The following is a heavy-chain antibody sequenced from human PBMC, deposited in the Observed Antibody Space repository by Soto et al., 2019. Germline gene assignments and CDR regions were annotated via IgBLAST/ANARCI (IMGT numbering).Heavy chain of an antibody. CDR2: IKRDGSET. D-gene: IGHD1-1*01. V-gene: IGHV3-7*01. Sequence: PGGSLRLSCAAPTFIFGTYWMTWVRQAPGKGLEWVANIKRDGSETHCADSVKGRFTISRDNAKNSLYLQMNSLRVEDTAVYYWAADGNTWNAFDYWGEGTL. J-gene: IGHJ4*02. CDR3: AADGNTWNAFDY. CDR1: TFIFGTYW.